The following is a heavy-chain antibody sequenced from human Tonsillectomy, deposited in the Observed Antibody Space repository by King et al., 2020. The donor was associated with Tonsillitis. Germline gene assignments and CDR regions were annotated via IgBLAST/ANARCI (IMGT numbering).Heavy chain of an antibody. CDR2: TRNKANSYTT. V-gene: IGHV3-72*01. CDR3: ARDRVGATGYFDY. CDR1: GFTFSDHY. J-gene: IGHJ4*02. D-gene: IGHD1-26*01. Sequence: VQLVESGGGLVQPGGFLRLSCAASGFTFSDHYMDWVRQAPGKGLEWVGRTRNKANSYTTEYAASVKGRFTISRDDSKNSLYLQMNSLKTEDTAVYYCARDRVGATGYFDYWGQGTLVTVSS.